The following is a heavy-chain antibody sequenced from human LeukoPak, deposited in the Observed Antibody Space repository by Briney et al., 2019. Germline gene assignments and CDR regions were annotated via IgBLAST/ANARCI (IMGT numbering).Heavy chain of an antibody. D-gene: IGHD6-19*01. V-gene: IGHV3-11*04. CDR1: GFTFSDYY. J-gene: IGHJ4*02. Sequence: GGSLRLSCAASGFTFSDYYMSWIRQAPGKWLEWVSYISSSGSTIYYADSVKGRFTISRDNAKNSLYLQMNSLRAEDTAVYYCAREAVAGDFDYWGQGTLVTVSS. CDR3: AREAVAGDFDY. CDR2: ISSSGSTI.